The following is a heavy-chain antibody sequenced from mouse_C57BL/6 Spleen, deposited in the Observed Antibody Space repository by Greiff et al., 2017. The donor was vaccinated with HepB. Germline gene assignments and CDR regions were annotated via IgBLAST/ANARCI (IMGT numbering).Heavy chain of an antibody. CDR3: AREERQLRLHYAMDY. CDR1: GYTFTDYY. V-gene: IGHV1-19*01. J-gene: IGHJ4*01. CDR2: INPYNGGT. Sequence: VQLQQSGPVLVKPGASVKMSCKASGYTFTDYYMNWVKQSHGKSLEWIGVINPYNGGTSYNQKFKGKATLTVDKSSSTAYMELNSLTSEDSAVYYCAREERQLRLHYAMDYWGQGTSVTVSS. D-gene: IGHD3-2*02.